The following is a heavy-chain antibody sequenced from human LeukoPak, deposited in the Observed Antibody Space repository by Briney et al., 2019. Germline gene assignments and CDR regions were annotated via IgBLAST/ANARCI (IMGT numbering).Heavy chain of an antibody. CDR1: GFTFSNCP. Sequence: GGSLRLSCAASGFTFSNCPMSWVRQAPGQGLEWVTAISGSGANTYYSDSVKGRFTVSRDNSRNTLYVQINNLRADDTAVYYCAKERVVGETGTVGFDFWGQGALVTVSS. D-gene: IGHD4-23*01. CDR2: ISGSGANT. J-gene: IGHJ4*02. V-gene: IGHV3-23*01. CDR3: AKERVVGETGTVGFDF.